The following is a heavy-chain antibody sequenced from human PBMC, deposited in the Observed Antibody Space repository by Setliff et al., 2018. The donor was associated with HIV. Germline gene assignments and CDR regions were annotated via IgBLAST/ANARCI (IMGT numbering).Heavy chain of an antibody. CDR1: GFTFSSYA. Sequence: GGSLRLSCAASGFTFSSYAMHWVRQAPGKGLEGVALISYDGSNKYYADSGRGRFTISRDDSRSTLYLHMNSLEIEDTGVYYCAANIMGLTPDDYWGQGTLVTVSS. J-gene: IGHJ4*02. CDR3: AANIMGLTPDDY. V-gene: IGHV3-30*03. CDR2: ISYDGSNK. D-gene: IGHD1-26*01.